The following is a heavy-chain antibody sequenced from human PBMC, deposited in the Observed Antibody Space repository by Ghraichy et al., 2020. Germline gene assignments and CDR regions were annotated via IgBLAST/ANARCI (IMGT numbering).Heavy chain of an antibody. Sequence: GESLNISCAASGFTFSSYWMSWVRQAPGKGLEWVANIKQDGSEKYYVDSVKGRFTISRDNAKNSLYLQMNSLRAEDTAVYYCARLSGSYYSFDYWGQGTLVTVSS. CDR2: IKQDGSEK. CDR1: GFTFSSYW. V-gene: IGHV3-7*01. CDR3: ARLSGSYYSFDY. D-gene: IGHD1-26*01. J-gene: IGHJ4*02.